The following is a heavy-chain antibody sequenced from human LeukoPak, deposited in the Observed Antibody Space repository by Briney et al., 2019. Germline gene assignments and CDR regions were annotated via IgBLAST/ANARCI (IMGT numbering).Heavy chain of an antibody. CDR1: GYSFTSYW. CDR2: IYPGDFDT. D-gene: IGHD1-26*01. V-gene: IGHV5-51*01. J-gene: IGHJ4*02. CDR3: ARLVGAAYEFFDY. Sequence: GESLKISCKGSGYSFTSYWIGWGRQLPGKGLEWMGIIYPGDFDTRYSPSFQGQVTISADKSISTAYLQWSSLEASDTAMYYCARLVGAAYEFFDYWGQGTLVTVSS.